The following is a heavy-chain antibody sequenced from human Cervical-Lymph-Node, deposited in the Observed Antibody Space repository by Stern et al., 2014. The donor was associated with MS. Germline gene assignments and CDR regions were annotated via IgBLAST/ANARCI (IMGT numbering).Heavy chain of an antibody. D-gene: IGHD3-16*02. CDR3: AKDISERHYYFDS. Sequence: EVQLVESGGGAVQPGRSLRLSCAGSGFTFDDFAMHWVRQAPGKGLEWVSGISWNSNNIGYADSVRGRFTISRDNAKISLYLQMNGLRPEDTALYYCAKDISERHYYFDSWGEGTLVTVSS. V-gene: IGHV3-9*01. CDR1: GFTFDDFA. CDR2: ISWNSNNI. J-gene: IGHJ4*02.